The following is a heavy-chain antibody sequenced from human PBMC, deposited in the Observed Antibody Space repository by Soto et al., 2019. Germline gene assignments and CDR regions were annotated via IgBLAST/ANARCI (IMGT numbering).Heavy chain of an antibody. CDR3: TKRHEGLGPFDP. CDR2: ISNSGGET. D-gene: IGHD3-16*01. J-gene: IGHJ5*02. CDR1: GFTFTNSH. V-gene: IGHV3-23*01. Sequence: EVQLLESGGALVQPGGSLRLSCAASGFTFTNSHMSWVRQAPGKGLEWVSSISNSGGETYYIDSVKGRFSISRDNSRNTLDLQMNSLRAEDTAVYYCTKRHEGLGPFDPWCQGTLVTVSS.